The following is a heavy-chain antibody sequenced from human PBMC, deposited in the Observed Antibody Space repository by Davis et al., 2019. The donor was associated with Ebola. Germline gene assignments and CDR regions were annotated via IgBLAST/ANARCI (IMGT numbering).Heavy chain of an antibody. CDR2: INHSGGT. J-gene: IGHJ6*02. CDR3: ARLSIAARREQYYYYGMDV. V-gene: IGHV4-34*01. D-gene: IGHD6-6*01. Sequence: SETLSLTCAVYGGSFSGYYWSWIRQPPGKGLEWIGEINHSGGTNYNPSLKSRVTISVDTSKNQFSLKLSSVTAADTAVYYCARLSIAARREQYYYYGMDVWGQGTTVTVSS. CDR1: GGSFSGYY.